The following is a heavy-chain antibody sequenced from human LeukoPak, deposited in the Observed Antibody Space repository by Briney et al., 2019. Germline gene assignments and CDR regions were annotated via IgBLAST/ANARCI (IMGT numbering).Heavy chain of an antibody. CDR3: ARGGAARPDY. CDR2: ISSTSSAI. V-gene: IGHV3-48*01. J-gene: IGHJ4*02. CDR1: GFTFSSYG. Sequence: PGGSLRLSCAASGFTFSSYGMNWVRQAPGKGLEWVSYISSTSSAISYTDSVKGRFTISRDNAKSSLYLQMNSLRAEDSALYYCARGGAARPDYWGQGTLVTVSS. D-gene: IGHD6-6*01.